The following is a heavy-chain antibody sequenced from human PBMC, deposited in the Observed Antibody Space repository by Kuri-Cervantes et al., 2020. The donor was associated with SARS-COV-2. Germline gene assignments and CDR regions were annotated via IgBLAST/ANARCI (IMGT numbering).Heavy chain of an antibody. CDR3: AKGYCSGGICYHWYFDL. CDR2: IKQDGSEK. J-gene: IGHJ2*01. CDR1: GFTFSSYA. V-gene: IGHV3-7*03. D-gene: IGHD2-15*01. Sequence: GGSLRLSCAASGFTFSSYAMSWVRQAPGKGLEWVANIKQDGSEKYYVDSVKGRFTISRDNSKNTLYLQMNSLRAEDTATYYCAKGYCSGGICYHWYFDLWGRGTRV.